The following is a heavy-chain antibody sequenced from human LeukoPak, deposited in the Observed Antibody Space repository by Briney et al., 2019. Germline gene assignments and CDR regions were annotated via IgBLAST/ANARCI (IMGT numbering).Heavy chain of an antibody. Sequence: KPGGSLRLSCAASGFTFSSYEMNWVRQAPGKGLEWVSSITSSSTYIYYADSVRGRFTISRDNAKNSLYLQMNSLRAEDTAVYFCARDPYSGNYGAYYYYYMDVWGKGTTVTISS. CDR1: GFTFSSYE. J-gene: IGHJ6*03. D-gene: IGHD1-26*01. CDR2: ITSSSTYI. V-gene: IGHV3-21*01. CDR3: ARDPYSGNYGAYYYYYMDV.